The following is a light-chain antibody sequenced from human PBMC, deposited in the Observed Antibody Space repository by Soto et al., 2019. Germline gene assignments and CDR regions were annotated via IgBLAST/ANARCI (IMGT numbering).Light chain of an antibody. CDR2: GAS. CDR1: QSVSSN. V-gene: IGKV3-15*01. J-gene: IGKJ1*01. Sequence: EIVMTQSPATLSVSPGERATLSCRASQSVSSNLAWYQQKPSQAPRLLIYGASTTATGIPGRFSGTGSGTKFTLTISSLQSEDFAVYYCQQYNNWPRTFGQGTKVDIK. CDR3: QQYNNWPRT.